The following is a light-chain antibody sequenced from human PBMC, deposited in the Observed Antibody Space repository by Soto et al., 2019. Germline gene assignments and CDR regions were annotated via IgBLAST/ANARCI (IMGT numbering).Light chain of an antibody. Sequence: QSALTQPRSVSGSPGQSVTISCTGTSSDVGGYNYVSWYQQHPGKAPKLMIYDVNQRPSGVPDRFSGSKSGNTASLTISGLQVEDEADFYCCSYAGSNTFVFGGGTKLTVL. CDR2: DVN. CDR1: SSDVGGYNY. V-gene: IGLV2-11*01. J-gene: IGLJ2*01. CDR3: CSYAGSNTFV.